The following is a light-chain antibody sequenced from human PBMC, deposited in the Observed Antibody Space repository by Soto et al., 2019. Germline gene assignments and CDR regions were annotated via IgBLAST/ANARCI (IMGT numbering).Light chain of an antibody. CDR3: QQYGRSPRIT. CDR1: QSVSSSY. Sequence: EIVLTQSPGTLSLSPGERATLSCRASQSVSSSYLAWYQQKPGQAPRLLIYGASSRATGIPERFSGSGSGTDFTLTISRLEPEDFEVYYCQQYGRSPRITFGQGKRLEIK. V-gene: IGKV3-20*01. CDR2: GAS. J-gene: IGKJ5*01.